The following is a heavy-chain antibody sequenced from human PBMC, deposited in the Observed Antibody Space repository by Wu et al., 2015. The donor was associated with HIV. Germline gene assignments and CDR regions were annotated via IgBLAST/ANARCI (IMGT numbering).Heavy chain of an antibody. J-gene: IGHJ6*02. D-gene: IGHD6-13*01. CDR1: GYTFTGYY. V-gene: IGHV1-2*02. CDR2: INPNSGGT. Sequence: QVQLVQSGAEVKKPGASVKVSCKASGYTFTGYYMHWVRQAPGQGLEWMGWINPNSGGTNYAQKFQGRVTMTRDTSISTAYMELSRLRSDDTAVYYCARVSVIAAAGSGYGMDVWGQGDHGSPSP. CDR3: ARVSVIAAAGSGYGMDV.